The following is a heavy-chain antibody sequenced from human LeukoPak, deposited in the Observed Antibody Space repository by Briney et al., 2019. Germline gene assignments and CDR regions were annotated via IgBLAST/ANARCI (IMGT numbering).Heavy chain of an antibody. CDR2: INPYSGGT. Sequence: ASVKVSCKASGYTVTSYYMHWVRQAPGQGLEWMGWINPYSGGTNYAQNFQGRVTMTRDTSISTAYMELGRLRSDDTAVYYFARTSRSSYYYYGMDVWGQGTTVTLSS. J-gene: IGHJ6*02. CDR1: GYTVTSYY. CDR3: ARTSRSSYYYYGMDV. V-gene: IGHV1-2*02.